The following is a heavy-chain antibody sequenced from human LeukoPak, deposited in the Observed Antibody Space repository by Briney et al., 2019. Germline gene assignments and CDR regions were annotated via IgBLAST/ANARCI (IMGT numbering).Heavy chain of an antibody. CDR3: ASGRLAARTLYYYYYMDV. V-gene: IGHV4-4*07. J-gene: IGHJ6*03. Sequence: SETLSLTCTVSGGSISSYYWSWIRQPAGKGLEWIGRIYTSGSTNYNPSLKSRVTMSVDTSKDQFSLKLSYVTAADTAVYYCASGRLAARTLYYYYYMDVWGKGTTVTVSS. CDR1: GGSISSYY. D-gene: IGHD6-6*01. CDR2: IYTSGST.